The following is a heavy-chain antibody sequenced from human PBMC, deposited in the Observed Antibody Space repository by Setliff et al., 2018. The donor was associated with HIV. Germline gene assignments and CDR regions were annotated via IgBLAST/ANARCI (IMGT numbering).Heavy chain of an antibody. D-gene: IGHD1-1*01. Sequence: PSETLSLTCAVYGGSFSGYYWSWIRQPPGKGLEWIGYIYYSGSTNYNPSLKSRATISVDTSKNHFSLKLRPVTAADTAVYYCAQLGMVDDFDYWGQGTLVTSPQ. CDR1: GGSFSGYY. CDR3: AQLGMVDDFDY. CDR2: IYYSGST. V-gene: IGHV4-34*11. J-gene: IGHJ4*02.